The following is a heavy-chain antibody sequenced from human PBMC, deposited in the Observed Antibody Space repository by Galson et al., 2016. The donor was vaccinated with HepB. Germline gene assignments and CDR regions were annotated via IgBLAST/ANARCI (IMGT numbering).Heavy chain of an antibody. CDR2: NSRDSGII. V-gene: IGHV3-48*01. CDR3: VRDNDWAFDY. CDR1: GFTFSNYA. D-gene: IGHD1-1*01. Sequence: SLRLSCAASGFTFSNYAMNWVRQAPGNGLEWVSHNSRDSGIIDYADSVKGRFTVSRDNGKNSLFLQMNSLRAEDTAVYYCVRDNDWAFDYWGQGILVTV. J-gene: IGHJ4*02.